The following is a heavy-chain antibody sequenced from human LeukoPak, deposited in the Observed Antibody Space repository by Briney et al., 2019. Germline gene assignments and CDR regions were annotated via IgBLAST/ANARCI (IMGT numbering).Heavy chain of an antibody. D-gene: IGHD3-10*01. Sequence: ASVKVSCKASGGTFSSYTISWVRQAPGQGLEWMGRIIPILGIANYAQKFQGRVTITADKSTSTAYMELSSLRSEDTAVYYCARDGSKEGTVLLWFGESSDAFDIRGQGTMVTVSS. V-gene: IGHV1-69*04. CDR1: GGTFSSYT. CDR2: IIPILGIA. J-gene: IGHJ3*02. CDR3: ARDGSKEGTVLLWFGESSDAFDI.